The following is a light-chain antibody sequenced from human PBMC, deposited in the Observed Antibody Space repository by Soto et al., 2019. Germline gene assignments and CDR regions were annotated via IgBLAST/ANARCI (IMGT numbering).Light chain of an antibody. CDR1: SSDVGGYNS. CDR2: DVS. J-gene: IGLJ1*01. V-gene: IGLV2-14*03. CDR3: SSYTSSSSYV. Sequence: QSVLTQPASVSGSPGQSITISCTGTSSDVGGYNSVSWYQQHPGKAPKLMIYDVSNRPSGVSNRFSGSKSGNTASLTIPGLQAEDEADYYCSSYTSSSSYVFGTGTKLTVL.